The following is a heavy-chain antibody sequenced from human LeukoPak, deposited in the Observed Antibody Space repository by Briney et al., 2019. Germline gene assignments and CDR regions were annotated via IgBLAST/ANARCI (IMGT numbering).Heavy chain of an antibody. J-gene: IGHJ4*02. V-gene: IGHV3-74*01. Sequence: GGSLRLSCAASGFTFSNYWIHWVRQAPGKGLVWVSRINTDGSTTTYADSVKGRFSISRDNAKNTVHLQMNNLRAEDTAVYFCARWSTTPDTEAGDYWGQGTLVTVSS. CDR1: GFTFSNYW. CDR2: INTDGSTT. CDR3: ARWSTTPDTEAGDY. D-gene: IGHD1/OR15-1a*01.